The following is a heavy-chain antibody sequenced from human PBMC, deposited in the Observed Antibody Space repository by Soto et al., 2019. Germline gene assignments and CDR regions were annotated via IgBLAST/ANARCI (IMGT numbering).Heavy chain of an antibody. V-gene: IGHV3-30*03. J-gene: IGHJ4*02. CDR3: VSGEGRTGHDTRFDY. Sequence: QMQLVESGGGVVQPGRSLRLSCAASGFTFTNHGIHWVRQAPGKGLEWVADISYNGIDKWYGDSVQGRFTISRDNFRDTAYLQMNGLRPEDTAVYYCVSGEGRTGHDTRFDYWGQGTLVTVSS. D-gene: IGHD5-12*01. CDR1: GFTFTNHG. CDR2: ISYNGIDK.